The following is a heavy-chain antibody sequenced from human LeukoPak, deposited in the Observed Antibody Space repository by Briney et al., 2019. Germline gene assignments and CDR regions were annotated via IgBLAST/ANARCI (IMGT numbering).Heavy chain of an antibody. CDR1: GYTSTGYY. D-gene: IGHD4-23*01. J-gene: IGHJ2*01. CDR3: ARDLTTVVTGHWYFDL. V-gene: IGHV1-2*02. Sequence: ASVKVSCKASGYTSTGYYMHWVRQAPGQGLEWMGWINPNSGGTNYAQKFQGRVTMTRDTSISTAYMELSRLRSDDTAVYYCARDLTTVVTGHWYFDLWGRGTLVTVSS. CDR2: INPNSGGT.